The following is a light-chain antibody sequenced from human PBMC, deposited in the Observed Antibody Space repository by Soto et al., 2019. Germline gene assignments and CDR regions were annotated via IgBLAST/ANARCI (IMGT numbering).Light chain of an antibody. J-gene: IGLJ1*01. CDR2: DVS. CDR3: SSYTSSSTLLYV. V-gene: IGLV2-14*01. Sequence: QSALTQPASVSGSPGQSITISCTGTSSDVGGYNYVSWYQQHPGKAPKLMIYDVSNRPTGVSNRVSGSKSGNTASLTISGLQAEDDSDYYCSSYTSSSTLLYVFGTGTTVTVL. CDR1: SSDVGGYNY.